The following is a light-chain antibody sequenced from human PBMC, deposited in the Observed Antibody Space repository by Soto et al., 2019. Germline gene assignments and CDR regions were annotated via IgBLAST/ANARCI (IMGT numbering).Light chain of an antibody. CDR1: QGVSSSY. CDR3: QQYSASPRT. Sequence: VLTQSPGTLSLSPGERATLSCRASQGVSSSYLAWYQQKPGQPPRLLIHSASTRAPGIPDRFSASGAGTDFTLTISRLEPEDSAVYYCQQYSASPRTFGPGTKVDI. J-gene: IGKJ3*01. CDR2: SAS. V-gene: IGKV3-20*01.